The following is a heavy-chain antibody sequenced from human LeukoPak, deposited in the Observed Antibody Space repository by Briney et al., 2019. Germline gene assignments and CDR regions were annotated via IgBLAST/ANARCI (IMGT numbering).Heavy chain of an antibody. J-gene: IGHJ4*02. D-gene: IGHD3-22*01. V-gene: IGHV3-33*08. CDR3: AREGDYYDSSGYYYVGKFDY. CDR1: GFTVSSNY. CDR2: IWYDGSNK. Sequence: GGSLRLSCAASGFTVSSNYMSWVRQAPGKGLEWVAVIWYDGSNKYYADSVKGRFTISRDNSKNTLYLQMNSLRAEDTAVYYCAREGDYYDSSGYYYVGKFDYWGQGTLVTVSS.